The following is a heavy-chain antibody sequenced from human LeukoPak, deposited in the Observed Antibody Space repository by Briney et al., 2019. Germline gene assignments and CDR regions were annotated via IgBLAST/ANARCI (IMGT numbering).Heavy chain of an antibody. D-gene: IGHD3-22*01. CDR2: MNPNSGNT. J-gene: IGHJ4*02. CDR1: GYTFTSYD. Sequence: GASEKVSCKASGYTFTSYDINWVRQATGQGLEWMGWMNPNSGNTGYAQKFQGRVTMTRNTSISTAYMELSSLRSEDTAVYYCAKYYYYDSSAITDWGQGTLVTVSS. CDR3: AKYYYYDSSAITD. V-gene: IGHV1-8*01.